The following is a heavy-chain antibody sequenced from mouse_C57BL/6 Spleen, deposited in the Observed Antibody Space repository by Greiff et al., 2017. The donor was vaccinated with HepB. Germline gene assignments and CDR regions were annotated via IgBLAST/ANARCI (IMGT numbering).Heavy chain of an antibody. CDR3: ARDPQTGHFDY. J-gene: IGHJ2*01. V-gene: IGHV3-6*01. CDR2: ISYDGSN. D-gene: IGHD4-1*01. CDR1: GYSITSGYY. Sequence: VQLQQSGPGLVKPSQSLSLTCSVTGYSITSGYYWNWIRQFPGNKLEWMGYISYDGSNNYNPSLKNRISITRDTSKNQFFLKLNSVTTEDTATYYCARDPQTGHFDYWGQGTTLTVSS.